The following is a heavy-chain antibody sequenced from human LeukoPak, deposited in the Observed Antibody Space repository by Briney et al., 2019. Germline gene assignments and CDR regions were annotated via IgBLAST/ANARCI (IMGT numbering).Heavy chain of an antibody. D-gene: IGHD3-22*01. CDR1: GFTFSDYY. V-gene: IGHV3-11*01. CDR2: ISSSGSTI. J-gene: IGHJ4*02. Sequence: TTGGSLRLSCAASGFTFSDYYMSWIRQAPGKGLEWVSYISSSGSTIYYADSVKGRFTISRDNAKNSLYLQMNSLRAEDTAVYYYARDYYYDSSGYYGYWGQGTLVTVSS. CDR3: ARDYYYDSSGYYGY.